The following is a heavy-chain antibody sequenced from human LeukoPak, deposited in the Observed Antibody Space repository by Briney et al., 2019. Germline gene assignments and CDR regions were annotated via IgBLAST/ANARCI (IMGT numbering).Heavy chain of an antibody. J-gene: IGHJ3*02. CDR2: TYYRSKWYN. V-gene: IGHV6-1*01. CDR3: ARKRLSADSFDI. D-gene: IGHD4/OR15-4a*01. CDR1: GDSVSSNSTA. Sequence: SSQTLSLTCAISGDSVSSNSTAWNWIRQSPSRGLEWLGRTYYRSKWYNDYTVSVKSRITFNPDTSKNQFSLHLNSVTPEDTAVYYCARKRLSADSFDIWGQGTFGTVSS.